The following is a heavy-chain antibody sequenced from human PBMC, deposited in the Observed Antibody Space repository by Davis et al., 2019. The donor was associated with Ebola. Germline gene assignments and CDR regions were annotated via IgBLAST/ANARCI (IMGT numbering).Heavy chain of an antibody. CDR3: TGDPYYYYGMDV. Sequence: SETLSLTCTVSGGSISSGGYYWGWIRQPPGKGLEWIGSIYYSGSTYYNPSLKSRVTISVDTSKNQFSLKLSSVTAADTAVYYSTGDPYYYYGMDVWGQGTTVTVSS. CDR2: IYYSGST. V-gene: IGHV4-39*01. J-gene: IGHJ6*02. D-gene: IGHD7-27*01. CDR1: GGSISSGGYY.